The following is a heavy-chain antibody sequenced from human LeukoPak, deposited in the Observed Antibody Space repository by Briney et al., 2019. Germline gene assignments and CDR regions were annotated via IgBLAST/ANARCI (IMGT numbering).Heavy chain of an antibody. CDR1: GFTFSSYE. Sequence: GGSLRLSCAASGFTFSSYEMNWVRQAPGKGLEWVSYISSSGSTIYYADSVKGRFTISRDNAKNSLYLQMNSLRAEDTAVYYCAKAFQELPQLYYYYYMDVWGKGTTVTVSS. CDR3: AKAFQELPQLYYYYYMDV. D-gene: IGHD6-13*01. CDR2: ISSSGSTI. J-gene: IGHJ6*03. V-gene: IGHV3-48*03.